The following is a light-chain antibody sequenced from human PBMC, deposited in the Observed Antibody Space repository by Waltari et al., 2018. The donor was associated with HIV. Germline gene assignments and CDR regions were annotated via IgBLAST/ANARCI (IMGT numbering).Light chain of an antibody. V-gene: IGKV1-33*01. Sequence: DIRLTQSPSSLSASVGDRITITCQANQAIQTNLNWVHQRPGDPPKLLIYDVSKLPEGVPSRFSGGQAGSDFTFAITNLQPEDVGTFFCLQYNRLPYTFGQGTKLEIK. CDR2: DVS. J-gene: IGKJ2*01. CDR1: QAIQTN. CDR3: LQYNRLPYT.